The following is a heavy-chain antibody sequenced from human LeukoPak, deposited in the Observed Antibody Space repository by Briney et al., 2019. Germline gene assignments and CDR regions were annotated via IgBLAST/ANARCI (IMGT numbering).Heavy chain of an antibody. CDR2: IYHSGST. CDR1: GYSISSGYY. CDR3: GFNSGYGDYLWVFDY. D-gene: IGHD4-17*01. J-gene: IGHJ4*02. Sequence: PSETLSLTCTVSGYSISSGYYWGWIRQPPGKGLEWIGSIYHSGSTYYNPSLKSRVTISVDTSKNQFSLKLSSVTAADTAVYYCGFNSGYGDYLWVFDYWGQGTLVTVTS. V-gene: IGHV4-38-2*02.